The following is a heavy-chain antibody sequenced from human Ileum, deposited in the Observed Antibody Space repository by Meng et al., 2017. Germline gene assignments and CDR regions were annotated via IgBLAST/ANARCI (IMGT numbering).Heavy chain of an antibody. CDR1: GGSVSRAGYQ. V-gene: IGHV4-61*08. Sequence: QLQESGQGLGGLSETLSLICMCSGGSVSRAGYQWGWIRQPPGKGLEWIGYASTNYNPSLKSRVTISLDTSRNQFSLNLNSVTAADTAVYYCARDGYDGDGYYVHRGGFDYWGQGILVTVSS. D-gene: IGHD2-21*01. J-gene: IGHJ4*02. CDR2: AST. CDR3: ARDGYDGDGYYVHRGGFDY.